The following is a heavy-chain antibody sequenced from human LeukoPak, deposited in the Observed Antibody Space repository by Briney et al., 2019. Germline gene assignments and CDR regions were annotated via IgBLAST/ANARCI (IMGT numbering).Heavy chain of an antibody. Sequence: GESLKISCKGSGYSFTSYWIGWVRQMPGKGLEWMGIIYPGDSDTRYSPSLQGQVTISADKSISTAYLQWSSLKASDTAMYYCARHPSSSSYLYYFDYWGQGTLVTVSS. CDR3: ARHPSSSSYLYYFDY. CDR1: GYSFTSYW. D-gene: IGHD6-6*01. V-gene: IGHV5-51*01. CDR2: IYPGDSDT. J-gene: IGHJ4*02.